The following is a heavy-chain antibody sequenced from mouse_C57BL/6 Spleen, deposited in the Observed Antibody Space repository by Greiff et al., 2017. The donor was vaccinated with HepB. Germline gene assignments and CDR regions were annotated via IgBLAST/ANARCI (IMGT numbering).Heavy chain of an antibody. D-gene: IGHD4-1*01. CDR1: GYTFTNYW. CDR3: ARGGQTGRGAMDY. Sequence: VQLQQSGAELVRPGPSVKMSCKASGYTFTNYWIGWAKQRPGHGLEWIGDIYPGGGYTNYNEKFKGKATLTADKSSSTAYMQFSSLTSEDSAIYYCARGGQTGRGAMDYWGQGTSVTVSS. J-gene: IGHJ4*01. V-gene: IGHV1-63*01. CDR2: IYPGGGYT.